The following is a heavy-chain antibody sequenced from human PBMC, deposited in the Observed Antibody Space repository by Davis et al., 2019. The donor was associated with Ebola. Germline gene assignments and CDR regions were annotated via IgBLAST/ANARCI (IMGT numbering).Heavy chain of an antibody. CDR3: AKGANYGAPFDY. CDR2: ISGTAVTT. D-gene: IGHD4/OR15-4a*01. J-gene: IGHJ4*02. CDR1: GFTFSSYA. Sequence: GESLKISCAASGFTFSSYAMSWVRQAPGKGLEWVSAISGTAVTTYYADSVKGRFTISRDNSKNTLYLQMNSLRAEDTAVYYCAKGANYGAPFDYWGQGTLVTVSS. V-gene: IGHV3-23*01.